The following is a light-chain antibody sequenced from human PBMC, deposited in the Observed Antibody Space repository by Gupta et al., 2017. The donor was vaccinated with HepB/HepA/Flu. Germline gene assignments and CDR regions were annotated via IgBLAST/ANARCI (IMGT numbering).Light chain of an antibody. CDR3: QEVSRSSWT. Sequence: DIQMTQSPSTLSASVGDRVTITCRASQSISDWLAWYQQKPGKAPNLLIYRASTLESGVPSRFSGSGSGTEFTLTISSLQPDDFATYYCQEVSRSSWTFGQGTXVEIK. CDR2: RAS. CDR1: QSISDW. J-gene: IGKJ1*01. V-gene: IGKV1-5*03.